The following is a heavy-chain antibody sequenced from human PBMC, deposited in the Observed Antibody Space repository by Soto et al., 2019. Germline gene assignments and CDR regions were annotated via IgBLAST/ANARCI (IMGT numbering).Heavy chain of an antibody. Sequence: QLQLQESGSGLVKPSQTLSLTCAVSGGSISSGGYSWSWIRQPPGKGLEWIGYIYHSGSTYYNPSLKSRVTRSGDTSKNQFSLKLSSVTAADTAVYYCAAGGGLPRYYWGQGTLVTVSS. V-gene: IGHV4-30-2*01. J-gene: IGHJ4*02. CDR2: IYHSGST. CDR3: AAGGGLPRYY. CDR1: GGSISSGGYS. D-gene: IGHD5-12*01.